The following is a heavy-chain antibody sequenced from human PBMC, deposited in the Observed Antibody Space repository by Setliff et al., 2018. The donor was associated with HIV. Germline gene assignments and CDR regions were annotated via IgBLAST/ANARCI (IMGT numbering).Heavy chain of an antibody. J-gene: IGHJ4*02. V-gene: IGHV4-4*07. CDR1: GGSISNYY. Sequence: SETLSLTCTVSGGSISNYYWAWIRQPAGKGLEWIGRIYSSGSTDYNPSLRSRVTLSVDTSKHQFSLKLSSVTAADTAVYYCARDSGGYNYGFAVGSFDYWGQGALVTVS. CDR3: ARDSGGYNYGFAVGSFDY. CDR2: IYSSGST. D-gene: IGHD5-18*01.